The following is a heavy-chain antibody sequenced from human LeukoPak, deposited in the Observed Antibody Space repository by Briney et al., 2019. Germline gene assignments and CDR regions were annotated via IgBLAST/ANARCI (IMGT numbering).Heavy chain of an antibody. CDR2: INPSGGST. V-gene: IGHV1-46*01. J-gene: IGHJ4*02. Sequence: ASVKVSCKASGGTFSSYAISWVRQAPGQGLEWMGIINPSGGSTSYAQKFQGRVTMTRDTSTSTVYMELSSLRSEDTAVYYCAKGAYQLLFDYWGQGTLVTVSS. CDR3: AKGAYQLLFDY. D-gene: IGHD2-2*01. CDR1: GGTFSSYA.